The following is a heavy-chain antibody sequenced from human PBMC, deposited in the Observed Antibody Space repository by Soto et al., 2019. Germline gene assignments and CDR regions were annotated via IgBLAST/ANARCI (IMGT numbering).Heavy chain of an antibody. CDR1: GGTFSSYA. CDR2: IIPIFGTA. Sequence: GASVKVSCKASGGTFSSYAISWVRQAPGQGLEWMGGIIPIFGTANYAQKFQGRVTITADKSTSTAYMELSSLRSEDTAVYYCAVTIVVVPAYYYYRMDVWGQGTTVTVSS. J-gene: IGHJ6*02. CDR3: AVTIVVVPAYYYYRMDV. D-gene: IGHD2-2*01. V-gene: IGHV1-69*06.